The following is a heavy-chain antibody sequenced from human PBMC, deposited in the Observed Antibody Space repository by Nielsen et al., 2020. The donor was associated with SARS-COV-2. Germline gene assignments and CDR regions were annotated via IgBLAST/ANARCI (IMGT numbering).Heavy chain of an antibody. V-gene: IGHV3-74*01. J-gene: IGHJ4*02. CDR2: ISDDGSTT. CDR1: GFTFSTYW. CDR3: ATSYSSGWYYNY. D-gene: IGHD6-19*01. Sequence: GESLKISCAASGFTFSTYWMHWVRQVPGQGLVWVSRISDDGSTTTYADSVKGRFTISRDNSKNTLYLQMNSLRAEDTAVYYCATSYSSGWYYNYWGQGTLVTVSS.